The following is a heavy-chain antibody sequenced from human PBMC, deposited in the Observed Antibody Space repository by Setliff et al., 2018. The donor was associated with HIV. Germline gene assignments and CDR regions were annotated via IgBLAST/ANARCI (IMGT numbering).Heavy chain of an antibody. J-gene: IGHJ3*02. CDR3: ATCSVGWSREEHPRPDGAFHI. CDR1: DGYISDGDYY. D-gene: IGHD3-3*01. CDR2: SYYSGSA. Sequence: SETLSLTCTVSDGYISDGDYYWTWIRQPPGKGLEWIGHSYYSGSAHYNASLKSRVTMSVDMSNNQFSLKLRSVAAAETAVYYCATCSVGWSREEHPRPDGAFHIWGQGSMVTVSS. V-gene: IGHV4-30-4*08.